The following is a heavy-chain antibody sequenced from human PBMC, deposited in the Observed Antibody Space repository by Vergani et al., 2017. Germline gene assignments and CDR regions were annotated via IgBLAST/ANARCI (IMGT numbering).Heavy chain of an antibody. CDR1: GAPTSSGVYY. CDR2: IYYSGST. J-gene: IGHJ4*02. Sequence: RLQHWAPGLLRPSEPLSLPSLFPGAPTSSGVYYWGWFRQPPGKGLEWIGSIYYSGSTYYNPSLKSRVTISVDTSKNQFSLKLSSVTAADTAVYYCARAESGPYYYDSIWGQGTLVTVSS. CDR3: ARAESGPYYYDSI. D-gene: IGHD3-22*01. V-gene: IGHV4-30-4*01.